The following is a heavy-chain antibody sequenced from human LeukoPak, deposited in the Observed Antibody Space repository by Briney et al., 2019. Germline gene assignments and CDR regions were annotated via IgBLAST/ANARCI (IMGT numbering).Heavy chain of an antibody. D-gene: IGHD3-22*01. CDR3: AREGRPYYYDGLPI. V-gene: IGHV1-2*02. J-gene: IGHJ3*02. CDR2: MNPKNGDT. Sequence: GASVKVSCKAAGYTFIDYYIYWVRQAPGQGPEWMGWMNPKNGDTKYIQKFQGRVTMTRDTSISTAYMELRWLKSDDTAVYYCAREGRPYYYDGLPIWGRGTMVTVSS. CDR1: GYTFIDYY.